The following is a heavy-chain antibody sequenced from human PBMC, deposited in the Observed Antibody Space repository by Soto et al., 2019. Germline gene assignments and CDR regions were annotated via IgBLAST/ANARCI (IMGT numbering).Heavy chain of an antibody. CDR3: AKGGRQWLVTSDFNY. CDR1: GFTFSDYA. CDR2: VSHDGRNT. Sequence: GGSLRLSCAASGFTFSDYAMHWVRQAPGKGLEWVAVVSHDGRNTHYADSVKGRFTISRDSSKNMVSLEMTSLRAEDTAVYYCAKGGRQWLVTSDFNYWGQGALVTVSS. V-gene: IGHV3-30*18. D-gene: IGHD6-19*01. J-gene: IGHJ4*02.